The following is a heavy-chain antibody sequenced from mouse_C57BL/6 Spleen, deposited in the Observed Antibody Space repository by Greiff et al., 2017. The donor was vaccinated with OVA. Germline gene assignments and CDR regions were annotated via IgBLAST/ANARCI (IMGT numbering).Heavy chain of an antibody. J-gene: IGHJ3*01. CDR2: IDPSDSYT. V-gene: IGHV1-50*01. D-gene: IGHD4-1*01. Sequence: QVQLQQPGAELVKPGASVKLSCKASGYTFTSYWMQWVKQRPGQGLEWIGEIDPSDSYTNYNQKFKGKATLTVDTSSSTAYMQLSSLTSEDSAVYYCARSDWDEAWFAYWGQGTLVTVSA. CDR1: GYTFTSYW. CDR3: ARSDWDEAWFAY.